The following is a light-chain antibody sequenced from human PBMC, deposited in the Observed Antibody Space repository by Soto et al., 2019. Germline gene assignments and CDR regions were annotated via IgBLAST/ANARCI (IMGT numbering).Light chain of an antibody. CDR2: GAS. V-gene: IGKV3-20*01. Sequence: EIVLTQSPGTLSLSPGERATLSCRASQSVSSSDLAWYQQKPGQAPRLLIYGASSRATGIPDRFSGSGSGTDFTLTICGLEPEDSAAYYCQRHGATFGQGTKVDIK. J-gene: IGKJ1*01. CDR1: QSVSSSD. CDR3: QRHGAT.